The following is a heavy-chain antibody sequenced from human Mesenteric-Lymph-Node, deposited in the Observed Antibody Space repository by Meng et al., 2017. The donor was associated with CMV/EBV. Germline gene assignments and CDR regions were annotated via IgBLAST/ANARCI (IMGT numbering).Heavy chain of an antibody. Sequence: GGSLRLSCVASGFRFTSYGMYWLRQAPGKGLEWVSVIYSGGSTYYADSVKGRFTISRDNSKNTLYLQMNSLRAEDTAVYYCAIAHVVNDYGDYNWFDPWGQGTLVTVSS. V-gene: IGHV3-NL1*01. CDR1: GFRFTSYG. J-gene: IGHJ5*02. CDR2: IYSGGST. CDR3: AIAHVVNDYGDYNWFDP. D-gene: IGHD4-17*01.